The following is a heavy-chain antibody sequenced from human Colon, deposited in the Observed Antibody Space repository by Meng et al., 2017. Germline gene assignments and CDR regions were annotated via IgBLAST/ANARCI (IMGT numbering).Heavy chain of an antibody. CDR1: GGSISNGFFF. D-gene: IGHD1-26*01. CDR3: ARGSGTLRHFDY. Sequence: QGQLQEPGPGLVKPSQTLSLTCTVSGGSISNGFFFWSWIRQHPLKGLEWIGSVSHTGSTSYNPSIQSLVTISRDTPKNQFSLNLTSVTAADTAVYFCARGSGTLRHFDYWGQGTLVTVSS. V-gene: IGHV4-31*01. CDR2: VSHTGST. J-gene: IGHJ4*02.